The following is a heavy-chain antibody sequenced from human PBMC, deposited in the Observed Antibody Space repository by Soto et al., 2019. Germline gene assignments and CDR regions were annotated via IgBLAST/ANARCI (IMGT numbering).Heavy chain of an antibody. D-gene: IGHD3-3*01. CDR1: GFTFSSYA. CDR3: ASRTIRAKLRFMAVYYGMDV. V-gene: IGHV3-23*01. Sequence: GGSLRLSCAASGFTFSSYAMSWVRQAPGKGLEWVSAISGSGGSTYYADSVKGRFTISRDNSKNTLYLQMNSLRAEDTAVYYCASRTIRAKLRFMAVYYGMDVWGQGTTVTVSS. CDR2: ISGSGGST. J-gene: IGHJ6*02.